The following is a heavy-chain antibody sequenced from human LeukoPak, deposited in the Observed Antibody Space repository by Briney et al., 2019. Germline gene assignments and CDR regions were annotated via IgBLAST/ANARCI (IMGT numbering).Heavy chain of an antibody. CDR2: IYYSGST. Sequence: SETLSLTCTVSGGSIRSSSYYWGWIRQPPGKGLEWIGSIYYSGSTYYNPSLKSRVTISVDTSKNQFSLKLSSVTAADTAVYYCARDLSRNWYFDLWGRGTLVTVSS. J-gene: IGHJ2*01. CDR3: ARDLSRNWYFDL. CDR1: GGSIRSSSYY. D-gene: IGHD2/OR15-2a*01. V-gene: IGHV4-39*07.